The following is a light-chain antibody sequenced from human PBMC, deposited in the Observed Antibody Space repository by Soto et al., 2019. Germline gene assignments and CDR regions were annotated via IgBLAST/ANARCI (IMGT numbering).Light chain of an antibody. CDR2: DIC. CDR1: QSVGSD. J-gene: IGKJ4*01. V-gene: IGKV3D-15*01. CDR3: QKYNSCPLT. Sequence: IVMTQSPATLSVSPGERATLSCRASQSVGSDLAWYQQKPGQAPRLVIYDICTRATGVPTRISGSGSGTEFTLTISSLQSEDFAVYYCQKYNSCPLTFGGGTKVDIK.